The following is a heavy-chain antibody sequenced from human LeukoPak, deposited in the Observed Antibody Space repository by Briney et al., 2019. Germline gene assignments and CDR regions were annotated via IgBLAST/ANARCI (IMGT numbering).Heavy chain of an antibody. V-gene: IGHV1-2*02. Sequence: ASVKVSCKASGYTFTGYYMHWVRQAPGQGLEWMGWINPNSGGTNCAQKFQGRVTMTRDTSISTAYMELSRLRSDDTAVYYCARVSSRYYDSSGYLQRFDYWGQGTLVTVSS. CDR3: ARVSSRYYDSSGYLQRFDY. CDR2: INPNSGGT. CDR1: GYTFTGYY. J-gene: IGHJ4*02. D-gene: IGHD3-22*01.